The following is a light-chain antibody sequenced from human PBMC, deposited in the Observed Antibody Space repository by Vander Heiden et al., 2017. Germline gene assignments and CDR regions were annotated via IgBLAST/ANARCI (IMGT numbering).Light chain of an antibody. CDR1: PSVSIN. V-gene: IGKV3-15*01. Sequence: EIVLTQSQATLSVSPGDRATLSSRASPSVSINLAWYQQKPGRGPRLLSSGASTRATGIPARFRGSGSGRELTITISSLQSEDLAVYYCKQDNNGPPITFGQGTKVEIK. J-gene: IGKJ1*01. CDR3: KQDNNGPPIT. CDR2: GAS.